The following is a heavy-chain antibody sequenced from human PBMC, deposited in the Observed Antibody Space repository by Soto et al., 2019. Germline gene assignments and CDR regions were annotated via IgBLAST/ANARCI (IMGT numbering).Heavy chain of an antibody. Sequence: LSCLASGITFSDYWMTWVRQAPGRGLEWAANINQEGSDKNYVDSVKGRFTISIDNAQNSHYLQMNSLRAEDTAVYYCARELPXRDHWGQGTMVNVS. CDR2: INQEGSDK. V-gene: IGHV3-7*03. CDR1: GITFSDYW. CDR3: ARELPXRDH. J-gene: IGHJ4*02.